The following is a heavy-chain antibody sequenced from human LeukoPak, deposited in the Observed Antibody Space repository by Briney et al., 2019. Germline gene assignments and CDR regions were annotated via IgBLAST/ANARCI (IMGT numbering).Heavy chain of an antibody. J-gene: IGHJ4*02. V-gene: IGHV3-74*01. D-gene: IGHD1/OR15-1a*01. CDR3: VAYNWNNPDY. Sequence: PGGSLRLPCAASGFSFSSYYMYWVRQAPEKGLVWVSRIEIDGSTTAYADSVKGRFTISRDNAKNTLYLQMNSLRAEDTAVYYCVAYNWNNPDYWGQGTLVTVSS. CDR2: IEIDGSTT. CDR1: GFSFSSYY.